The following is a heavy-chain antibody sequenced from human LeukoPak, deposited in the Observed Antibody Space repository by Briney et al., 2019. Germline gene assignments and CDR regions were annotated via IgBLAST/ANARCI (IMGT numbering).Heavy chain of an antibody. V-gene: IGHV4-31*03. Sequence: PSETLSLTCTVSGGSISSGGYYWSWIRQHPGKGLEWIGYIYYSGSTYYNPSLKSRLTISIDTSKNQFSLKLSSVTAADTAVYYCAGYSDSWSGYPTHFQHWGQGILVTVSS. D-gene: IGHD3-3*01. CDR2: IYYSGST. CDR1: GGSISSGGYY. J-gene: IGHJ1*01. CDR3: AGYSDSWSGYPTHFQH.